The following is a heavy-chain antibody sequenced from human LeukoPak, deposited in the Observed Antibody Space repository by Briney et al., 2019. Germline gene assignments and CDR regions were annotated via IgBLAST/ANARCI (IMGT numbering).Heavy chain of an antibody. CDR1: GGSMGSGGYY. J-gene: IGHJ3*02. CDR2: IYYSGST. V-gene: IGHV4-31*03. D-gene: IGHD2-21*02. Sequence: SETLSLTCTVSGGSMGSGGYYWNWIRQHPGKGLEWIGYIYYSGSTYYNPSLKSRVTISVDTSKNQFSLKLSSVTSADTAVYYCARFDLVVTADDAFDIWGQGTMVTVSS. CDR3: ARFDLVVTADDAFDI.